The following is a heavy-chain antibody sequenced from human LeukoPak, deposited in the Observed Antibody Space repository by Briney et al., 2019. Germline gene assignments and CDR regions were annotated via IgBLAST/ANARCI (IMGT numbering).Heavy chain of an antibody. CDR3: ARWGHFDTSGYFVADY. V-gene: IGHV4-59*01. D-gene: IGHD3-22*01. Sequence: SETLSLTCTVSDGSISSYYWNWFRQPPGKGLEWIGHIYYTGTTHYNPSLKSRVSISIDTSKNQFSLKLRSVTAVDTAVYYCARWGHFDTSGYFVADYRGQGTLITVSS. CDR1: DGSISSYY. CDR2: IYYTGTT. J-gene: IGHJ4*02.